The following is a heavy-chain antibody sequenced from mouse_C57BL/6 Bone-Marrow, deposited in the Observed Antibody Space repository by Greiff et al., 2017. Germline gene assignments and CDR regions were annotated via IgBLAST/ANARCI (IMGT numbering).Heavy chain of an antibody. Sequence: EVKLMESGAELVRPGASVKLSCTASGFNIKDDYMHWVKQRPEQGLEWIGWIDPENGDTEYASKFQGKATIPEDTSSNTAYLQLSSLTSEDTAVYYCATRVGEYWGEETSDTVSS. V-gene: IGHV14-4*01. CDR1: GFNIKDDY. CDR2: IDPENGDT. D-gene: IGHD1-1*02. J-gene: IGHJ4*01. CDR3: ATRVGEY.